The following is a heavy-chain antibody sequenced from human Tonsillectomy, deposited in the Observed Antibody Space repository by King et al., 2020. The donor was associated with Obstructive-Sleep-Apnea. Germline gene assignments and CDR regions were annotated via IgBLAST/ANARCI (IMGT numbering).Heavy chain of an antibody. CDR2: IYYSGST. V-gene: IGHV4-39*07. CDR3: ARDRPTIFGVVISDP. D-gene: IGHD3-3*01. Sequence: LQLQESGPGLVKPSETLSLTCTVSGGSISSSSYYWGWIRQPPGKGLEWIGSIYYSGSTYYNPSLKSRVTISVDTSKNQFSLKLSSVTAADTAVYYCARDRPTIFGVVISDPWGQGTLVTVSS. CDR1: GGSISSSSYY. J-gene: IGHJ5*02.